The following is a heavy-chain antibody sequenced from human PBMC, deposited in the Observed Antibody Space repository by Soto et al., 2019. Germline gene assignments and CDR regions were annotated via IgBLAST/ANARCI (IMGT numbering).Heavy chain of an antibody. CDR2: IIPILGIA. J-gene: IGHJ4*02. CDR1: GGTFSSYT. Sequence: SLKVACKTAGGTFSSYTINCVRHSPGQGLEWMGRIIPILGIANYAQKFQGRVTITADKSTSTAYMELSSLRSEDTAVYYCARGPPVEYYDILTGYEYWGQGTLVTVSS. CDR3: ARGPPVEYYDILTGYEY. D-gene: IGHD3-9*01. V-gene: IGHV1-69*02.